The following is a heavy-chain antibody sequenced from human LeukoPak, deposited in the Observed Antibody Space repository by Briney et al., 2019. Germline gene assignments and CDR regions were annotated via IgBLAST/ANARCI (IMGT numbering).Heavy chain of an antibody. CDR3: ARAGWMATPYGTAFDI. J-gene: IGHJ3*02. V-gene: IGHV4-4*07. CDR2: IYTSGST. Sequence: PSETLSLTCTVSGGSISSYHWSWIRQPAGKGLEWIGRIYTSGSTNYNPSLKSRVTMSVDTSKNQFSLKLSSVTAADTAVYYCARAGWMATPYGTAFDIWGQGTMVTVSS. D-gene: IGHD5-24*01. CDR1: GGSISSYH.